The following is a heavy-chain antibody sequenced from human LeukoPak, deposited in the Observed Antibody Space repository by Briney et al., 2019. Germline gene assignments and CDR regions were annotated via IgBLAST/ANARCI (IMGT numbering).Heavy chain of an antibody. CDR2: IHHSGST. CDR3: ARELGTKAMDV. CDR1: GGSISSRSYY. J-gene: IGHJ6*02. D-gene: IGHD5-12*01. Sequence: PSETLSLTCTVSGGSISSRSYYWGWIRQPPGKGLEWIGSIHHSGSTYYNPSLKSRVTISVDRSKNQFSLKLSSVTAADTAVYYCARELGTKAMDVWGQGTTVTVSS. V-gene: IGHV4-39*07.